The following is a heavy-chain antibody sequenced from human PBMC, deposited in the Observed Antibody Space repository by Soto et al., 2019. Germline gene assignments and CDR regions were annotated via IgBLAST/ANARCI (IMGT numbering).Heavy chain of an antibody. D-gene: IGHD3-22*01. J-gene: IGHJ3*02. CDR3: ARGDYYDSSGPFSDAFDI. V-gene: IGHV3-7*04. CDR1: GFTFSSYW. Sequence: LRLSCAATGFTFSSYWMSWVRQAPGKGLEWVANIKQDGSEKWYVDSVKGRFTISRDNAKNSLYLQMNSLRAEDTAVYYCARGDYYDSSGPFSDAFDIWGQGTMVTVSS. CDR2: IKQDGSEK.